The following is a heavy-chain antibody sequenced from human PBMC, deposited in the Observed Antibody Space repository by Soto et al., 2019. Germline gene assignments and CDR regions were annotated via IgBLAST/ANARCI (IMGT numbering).Heavy chain of an antibody. D-gene: IGHD2-2*01. J-gene: IGHJ5*02. Sequence: PGGSLRLSCAASGFTFSSYAMSWVRQAPGKGLEWVSAISGSGGSTYYADSVKGRFTISRDNSKNTLYLQMNSLRAEDTAVYYCAKDGTYCSSTSCYNGLDPWGQGPLVTVSS. CDR2: ISGSGGST. V-gene: IGHV3-23*01. CDR1: GFTFSSYA. CDR3: AKDGTYCSSTSCYNGLDP.